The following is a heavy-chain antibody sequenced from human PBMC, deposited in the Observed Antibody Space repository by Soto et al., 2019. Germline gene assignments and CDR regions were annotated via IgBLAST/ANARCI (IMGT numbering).Heavy chain of an antibody. V-gene: IGHV1-8*01. CDR2: MNPNSGNT. D-gene: IGHD3-22*01. CDR3: ARGGYYYDSSSYYRPFDY. Sequence: WASVKVSCKASGYTFTSYDINWVRQATGQGLEWMGWMNPNSGNTGYVQKFQGRVTMTRSTSISTAYMELSSLRSEDTAVYYCARGGYYYDSSSYYRPFDYWGQGTLVTVSS. CDR1: GYTFTSYD. J-gene: IGHJ4*02.